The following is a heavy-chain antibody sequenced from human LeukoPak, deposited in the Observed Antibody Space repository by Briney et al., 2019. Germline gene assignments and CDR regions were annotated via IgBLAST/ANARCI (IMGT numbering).Heavy chain of an antibody. CDR2: ISYDGSKK. J-gene: IGHJ4*02. D-gene: IGHD6-19*01. CDR1: GFTFSTYA. CDR3: ARVVAVAGDFDY. V-gene: IGHV3-30*04. Sequence: GGSLRLSCAASGFTFSTYAMHWVRQAPGKGLEWVAVISYDGSKKYYADSVKGRFTISRDNSKNTLYLQMNSLRAEDTAVYYCARVVAVAGDFDYWGQGTLVTVSS.